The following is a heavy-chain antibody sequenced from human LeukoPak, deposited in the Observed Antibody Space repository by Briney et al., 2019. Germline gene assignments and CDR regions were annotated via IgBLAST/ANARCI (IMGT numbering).Heavy chain of an antibody. CDR1: GGTFSSYA. D-gene: IGHD1-1*01. J-gene: IGHJ4*02. Sequence: GASVKVSCKASGGTFSSYAISWVRQAPGQGLEWMGRIIPILGIANYAQKFQGRVTITADKSTSTAYMELSSLRSEDTAVYYCATLMSTGTTKVSYLDYWGQGTLVTVSS. V-gene: IGHV1-69*04. CDR2: IIPILGIA. CDR3: ATLMSTGTTKVSYLDY.